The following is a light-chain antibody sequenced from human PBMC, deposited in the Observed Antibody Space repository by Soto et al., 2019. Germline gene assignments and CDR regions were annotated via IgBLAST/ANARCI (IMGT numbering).Light chain of an antibody. Sequence: QSALTQPPSASGSPGQSVTISCTGTSSDVGGYNYVSWYQQHPGKAPKLMIYEVSKRPSGVPDRFSGSKSGNTASLTVSGLQAEDEADYYYSSYAGSNNLVVFGEGTQLTVL. CDR3: SSYAGSNNLVV. CDR1: SSDVGGYNY. CDR2: EVS. J-gene: IGLJ2*01. V-gene: IGLV2-8*01.